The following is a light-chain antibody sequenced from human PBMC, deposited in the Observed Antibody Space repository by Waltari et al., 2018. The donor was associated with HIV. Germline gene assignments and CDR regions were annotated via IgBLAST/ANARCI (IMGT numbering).Light chain of an antibody. CDR2: GEN. J-gene: IGLJ3*02. CDR1: SVRSYY. V-gene: IGLV3-19*01. CDR3: NSRDSSGHWF. Sequence: SSELAQDPAVSVALGQTVRITCQGDSVRSYYASWYQQKPGQAPVLVGYGENNRPSVIPDRFSGSRSGNTASLTIAGAQTEDEADYYCNSRDSSGHWFFGGGTKVTVL.